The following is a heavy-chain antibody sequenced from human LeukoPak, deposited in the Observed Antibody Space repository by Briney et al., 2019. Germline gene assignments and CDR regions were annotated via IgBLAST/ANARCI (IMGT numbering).Heavy chain of an antibody. CDR3: ATALSGDGYYFDY. Sequence: SQTLSLTCTVSGGSNSSGSYYWSWIRQPAGEGLEWIGRIYTSGSTNYNPSLKSRVTISIDTSKNQFSLKLSSVTAADTAVYYCATALSGDGYYFDYWGQGTLVTVSS. J-gene: IGHJ4*02. CDR2: IYTSGST. D-gene: IGHD5-24*01. CDR1: GGSNSSGSYY. V-gene: IGHV4-61*02.